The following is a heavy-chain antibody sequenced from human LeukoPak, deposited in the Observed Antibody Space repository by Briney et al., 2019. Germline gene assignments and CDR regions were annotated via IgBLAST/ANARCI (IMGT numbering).Heavy chain of an antibody. CDR3: TTERRSSGSSSRFDY. V-gene: IGHV3-15*01. CDR1: GFTFSSAW. CDR2: VLSKTDGGTT. Sequence: PGGSLRLSCAASGFTFSSAWMTWVRQAPGKRLEWVGRVLSKTDGGTTEYAAPVKGRFIVSRDDSKNTLYLQMNSLKTEDTAVYYCTTERRSSGSSSRFDYWGQRALVTVSS. J-gene: IGHJ4*02. D-gene: IGHD1-26*01.